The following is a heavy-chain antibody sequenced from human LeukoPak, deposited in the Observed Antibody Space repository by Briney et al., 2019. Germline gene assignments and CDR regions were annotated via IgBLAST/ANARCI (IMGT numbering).Heavy chain of an antibody. D-gene: IGHD4-17*01. Sequence: GTLRLSCAASGFTFSSYWMSWVRQAPGKALEWIGNIFYSGSTYYSPSLKSRVTISVDTSKNQFSLKLSSVTAADTAVYYCARASHDYGDYSHFDYWGQGTLVTVSS. CDR1: GFTFSSYW. V-gene: IGHV4-59*12. CDR2: IFYSGST. CDR3: ARASHDYGDYSHFDY. J-gene: IGHJ4*02.